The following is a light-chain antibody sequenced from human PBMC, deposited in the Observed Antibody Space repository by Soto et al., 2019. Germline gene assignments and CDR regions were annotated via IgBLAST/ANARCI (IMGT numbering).Light chain of an antibody. J-gene: IGKJ1*01. CDR3: QQYGSSPPT. CDR1: QSVSSN. V-gene: IGKV3-20*01. Sequence: EIVMTQSPATLSLSPGERATLSCRASQSVSSNLAWYQQKPGQAPRLLIYGASTRATGTPARFSGSGSGTDFTLTISRLEPEDFALYYCQQYGSSPPTFGQGTKVDIK. CDR2: GAS.